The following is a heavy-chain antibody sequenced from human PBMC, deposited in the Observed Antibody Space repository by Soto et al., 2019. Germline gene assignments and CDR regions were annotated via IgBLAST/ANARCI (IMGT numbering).Heavy chain of an antibody. V-gene: IGHV3-9*01. CDR2: ISWNSGSI. CDR1: GFTFDDYA. J-gene: IGHJ3*02. CDR3: AKVLRGGAETADAFDI. Sequence: GGSLRLSCAASGFTFDDYAMHWVRQAPGKGLEWVSGISWNSGSIGYADSVKGRFTISRDNAKNSLYLQMNSLRAEDTALYYCAKVLRGGAETADAFDIWGQGTMVTVSS. D-gene: IGHD1-26*01.